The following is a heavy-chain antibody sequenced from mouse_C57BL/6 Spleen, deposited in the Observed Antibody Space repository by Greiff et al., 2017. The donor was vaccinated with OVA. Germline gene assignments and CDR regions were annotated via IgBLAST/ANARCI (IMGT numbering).Heavy chain of an antibody. D-gene: IGHD1-1*01. Sequence: QVQLQQSGPELVKPGASVKLSCKASGYTFTSYWMHWVKQRPGQGLEWIGMIHPNSGSTNYNEKFKSKATLTVDKSSSTAYMQLSSLTSEDSAVYYCACYCGSSYDAMGYWDRGTADTVSS. V-gene: IGHV1-64*01. J-gene: IGHJ4*01. CDR2: IHPNSGST. CDR1: GYTFTSYW. CDR3: ACYCGSSYDAMGY.